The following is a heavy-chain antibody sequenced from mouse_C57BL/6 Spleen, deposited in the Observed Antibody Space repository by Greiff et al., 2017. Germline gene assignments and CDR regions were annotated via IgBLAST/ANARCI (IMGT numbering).Heavy chain of an antibody. V-gene: IGHV1-52*01. J-gene: IGHJ3*01. CDR2: IDPSDSET. D-gene: IGHD2-2*01. CDR1: GYTFTSYW. Sequence: VQLQQPGAELVRPGSSVKLSCKASGYTFTSYWMHWVKQRPIQGLEWIGNIDPSDSETHYNQKFKDKAKLTVDKSSSTAYMQLSSLTSEDSAVYYCAREGGTMVTTKEAAWFAYWGQGTLVTVSA. CDR3: AREGGTMVTTKEAAWFAY.